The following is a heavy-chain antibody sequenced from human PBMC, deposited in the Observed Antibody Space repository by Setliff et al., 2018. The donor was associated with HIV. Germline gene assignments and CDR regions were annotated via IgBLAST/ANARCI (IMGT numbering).Heavy chain of an antibody. J-gene: IGHJ4*02. CDR1: GFTFSRYN. D-gene: IGHD3-10*01. CDR2: ISGDGSVI. CDR3: ARVVDTSGGVYDFDY. V-gene: IGHV3-48*01. Sequence: GSLRLSCAGSGFTFSRYNMNWVRQSPGGGLEWLSFISGDGSVITYAESVKGRFTISRDNAKNSLFLQMDSLRAEDTAVYYCARVVDTSGGVYDFDYWGQGTLVTVSS.